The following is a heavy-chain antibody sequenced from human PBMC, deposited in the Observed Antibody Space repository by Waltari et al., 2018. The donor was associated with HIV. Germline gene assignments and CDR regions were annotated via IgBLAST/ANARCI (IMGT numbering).Heavy chain of an antibody. V-gene: IGHV4-59*01. Sequence: QVQLQESGPGLVKPSETLSLICTVSGGSIHNFYWAWIRQPPGKGLEWIGYIHYRGTTNYNPSLKSRVTISADTSQNQFSLNLNSVTAADTAVYYCAREVLIGVGVVIMDYWGQGTLVTVSS. CDR1: GGSIHNFY. CDR2: IHYRGTT. D-gene: IGHD3-3*01. CDR3: AREVLIGVGVVIMDY. J-gene: IGHJ4*02.